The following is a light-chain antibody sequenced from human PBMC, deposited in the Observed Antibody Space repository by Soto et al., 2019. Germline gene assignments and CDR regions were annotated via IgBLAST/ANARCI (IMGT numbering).Light chain of an antibody. CDR3: QQYGSSPPIT. J-gene: IGKJ5*01. V-gene: IGKV3-20*01. CDR1: QSVSSSY. CDR2: GAS. Sequence: EIVLTQSPGTLSLSPGERATLSCSASQSVSSSYLAWYQQKPGQAPRLLIYGASCRATGIPDRFSGSGSGTDFTLTISRLEPEDFAVYYCQQYGSSPPITFGKGTRLEIK.